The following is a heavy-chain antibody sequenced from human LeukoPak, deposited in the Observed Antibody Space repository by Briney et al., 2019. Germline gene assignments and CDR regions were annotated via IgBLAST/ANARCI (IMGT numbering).Heavy chain of an antibody. D-gene: IGHD4-17*01. CDR2: IHPNSGGT. V-gene: IGHV1-2*02. J-gene: IGHJ4*02. CDR1: GYTFTSYD. Sequence: ASVKVSCKASGYTFTSYDINWVRQATGQGLEWMGWIHPNSGGTNYAQKFQGRVTMTRDTSISTAYMEMNRLTSDDTAVYYCARSMTTVTNNDYWGQGTLVTVSS. CDR3: ARSMTTVTNNDY.